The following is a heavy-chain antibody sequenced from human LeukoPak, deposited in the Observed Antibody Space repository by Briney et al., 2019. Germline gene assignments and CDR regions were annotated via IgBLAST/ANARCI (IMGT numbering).Heavy chain of an antibody. V-gene: IGHV3-30*04. D-gene: IGHD2-15*01. J-gene: IGHJ4*02. CDR1: GFTFSSYA. CDR3: AREARYCSGGSCYYLDY. CDR2: ISYDGSNK. Sequence: PGGSLRLSCAASGFTFSSYAMHWVRQAPGKGLEWVAVISYDGSNKYYADSVKGRFTISRDNSKNTLYLQMNSLRAEDTAVYYCAREARYCSGGSCYYLDYWGQGTLVTVSS.